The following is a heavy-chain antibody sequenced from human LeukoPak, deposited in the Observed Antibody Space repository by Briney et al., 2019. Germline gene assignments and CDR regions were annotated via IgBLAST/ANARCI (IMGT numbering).Heavy chain of an antibody. J-gene: IGHJ5*02. D-gene: IGHD6-13*01. CDR1: GYSIRSGYY. CDR2: IYHSERT. CDR3: ARQLIAAAAS. Sequence: SETLSLTCAVSGYSIRSGYYWGWIRQPPGKGLEWIGSIYHSERTFCNPSLKSRVTISVDTSKNQFSLKLSSVTAAHTAVYYCARQLIAAAASWGQGTLVTVSS. V-gene: IGHV4-38-2*01.